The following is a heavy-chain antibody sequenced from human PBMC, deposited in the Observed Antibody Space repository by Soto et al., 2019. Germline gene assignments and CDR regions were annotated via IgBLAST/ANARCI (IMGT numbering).Heavy chain of an antibody. J-gene: IGHJ3*02. CDR3: AKDIASSYYYDSSGSADAFDI. V-gene: IGHV3-9*01. CDR2: ISWNSGSI. CDR1: GFTFDDYA. D-gene: IGHD3-22*01. Sequence: EVQLVESGGGLVQPGRSLRLSCAASGFTFDDYAMHWVRQAPGKGLEWVSGISWNSGSIGYVDSVKGRFTISRDNAKNSLYLQMNSLRAEDTALYYCAKDIASSYYYDSSGSADAFDIWGQGTMVTVSS.